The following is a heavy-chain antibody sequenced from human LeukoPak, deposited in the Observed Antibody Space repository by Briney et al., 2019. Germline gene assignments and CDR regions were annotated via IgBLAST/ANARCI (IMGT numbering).Heavy chain of an antibody. D-gene: IGHD1-26*01. J-gene: IGHJ4*02. V-gene: IGHV4-38-2*02. Sequence: SETLSLTCTVSGYSISSGYYWGWIRQPPGKGLEWIGEINHSGSYNYNPSLKSRVTISVDTSKNQFSLKLNSVSAADTAIYFCARRPRDSVNYDGPSGLDYWGQGTRVTVSS. CDR2: INHSGSY. CDR1: GYSISSGYY. CDR3: ARRPRDSVNYDGPSGLDY.